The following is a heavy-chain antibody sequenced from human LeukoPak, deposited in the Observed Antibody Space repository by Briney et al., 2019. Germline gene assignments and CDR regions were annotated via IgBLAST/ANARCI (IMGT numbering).Heavy chain of an antibody. CDR2: ISGSGGST. V-gene: IGHV3-23*01. Sequence: PGGSLRLSCAASGFTFSSYAMSWVRQAPGKGLEWVSAISGSGGSTYYADSVKGRFTISRDNSKNTLYLQMNSLRAEDTAVYYCAKVSVVVVAATQSFVDYWGQGTLVTVSS. CDR1: GFTFSSYA. J-gene: IGHJ4*02. CDR3: AKVSVVVVAATQSFVDY. D-gene: IGHD2-15*01.